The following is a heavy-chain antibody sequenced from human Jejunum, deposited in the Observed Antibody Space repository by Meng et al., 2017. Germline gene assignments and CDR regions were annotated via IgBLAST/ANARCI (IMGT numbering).Heavy chain of an antibody. CDR1: GFTFNDHE. J-gene: IGHJ5*02. V-gene: IGHV3-48*03. D-gene: IGHD3-16*01. CDR3: ARGPYTTGWRYNWYDP. Sequence: GESLKISCAASGFTFNDHEMTWVRQAPGKGLEWISYITAGGTTMFYADSVRDRFTISRDNAKNSLYLQMNSLRGEDTAIYSCARGPYTTGWRYNWYDPWGQGTMVTVSS. CDR2: ITAGGTTM.